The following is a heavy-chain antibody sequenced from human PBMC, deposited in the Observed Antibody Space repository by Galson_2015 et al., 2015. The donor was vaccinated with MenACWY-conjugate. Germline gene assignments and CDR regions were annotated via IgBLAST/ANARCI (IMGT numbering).Heavy chain of an antibody. D-gene: IGHD3-9*01. Sequence: QSGAEVKKPGESLTISCQGSGSIFSTYWNAWVRQMPGKGLEWMGMIYPGDTYIRNNPSFEGQVTMSVDKSISTAYLRWSSLKASDTAMYYCTRRLVANFRDAFDFWGQGTMVTVSS. CDR2: IYPGDTYI. CDR3: TRRLVANFRDAFDF. V-gene: IGHV5-51*01. CDR1: GSIFSTYW. J-gene: IGHJ3*01.